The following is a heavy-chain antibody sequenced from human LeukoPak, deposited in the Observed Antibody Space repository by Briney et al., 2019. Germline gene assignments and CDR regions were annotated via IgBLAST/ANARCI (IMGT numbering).Heavy chain of an antibody. D-gene: IGHD4-17*01. CDR2: ISAYNGNT. CDR1: GYTFTSYG. CDR3: ARETTGTANDY. V-gene: IGHV1-18*01. J-gene: IGHJ4*02. Sequence: ASVKVSCKASGYTFTSYGISWVRQAPGQGLEWMGWISAYNGNTNYAQKLQGRVTITRDTSASTAYMELSSLRSEDTAVYYCARETTGTANDYWGQGTLVTVSS.